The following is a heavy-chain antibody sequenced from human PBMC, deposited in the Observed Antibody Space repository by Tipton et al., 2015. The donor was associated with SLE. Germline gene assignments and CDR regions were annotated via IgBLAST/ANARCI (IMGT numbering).Heavy chain of an antibody. D-gene: IGHD3-3*01. J-gene: IGHJ3*02. V-gene: IGHV4-59*11. CDR1: GGSISSHY. Sequence: TLSLTCTVSGGSISSHYWSWIRQPPGKGLEWIGYIYYSGSTNSNPSLKSRVTISVDTSKNQFSLKLSSVTAADTAVYYCAGRYYDFWSGYYSDAFDIWGQGTMVTVSS. CDR3: AGRYYDFWSGYYSDAFDI. CDR2: IYYSGST.